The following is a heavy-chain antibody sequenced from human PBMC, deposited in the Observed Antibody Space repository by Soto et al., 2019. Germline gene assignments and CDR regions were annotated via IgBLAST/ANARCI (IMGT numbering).Heavy chain of an antibody. D-gene: IGHD2-15*01. V-gene: IGHV4-59*01. CDR2: IYYSGST. CDR1: DDIIIRIE. J-gene: IGHJ6*03. CDR3: ARSYRRYCSGGSCYSYYYYYMDV. Sequence: PLTVTCTVTDDIIIRIECPGYRTAPGKELGWIGYIYYSGSTNYNPSLKSRVTISVDTSKNQFSLKLSSVTAADTAVYYCARSYRRYCSGGSCYSYYYYYMDVWGKGTTVTVS.